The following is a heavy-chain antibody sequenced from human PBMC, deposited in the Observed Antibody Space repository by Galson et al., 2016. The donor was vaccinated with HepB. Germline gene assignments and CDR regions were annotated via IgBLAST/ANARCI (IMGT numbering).Heavy chain of an antibody. J-gene: IGHJ6*02. Sequence: SLRLSCAASGFTFSNYGMHWVRQTPDKGLEWVAIVWYDGETKYYGDSVKGRFTISRDNSKNTLYLQMNSLRAEDTAVYYCARERSYDYVWGSYFTGSLPTAPYYYYYGMDVGGQGTTVTVSS. CDR1: GFTFSNYG. V-gene: IGHV3-33*01. CDR2: VWYDGETK. D-gene: IGHD3-16*01. CDR3: ARERSYDYVWGSYFTGSLPTAPYYYYYGMDV.